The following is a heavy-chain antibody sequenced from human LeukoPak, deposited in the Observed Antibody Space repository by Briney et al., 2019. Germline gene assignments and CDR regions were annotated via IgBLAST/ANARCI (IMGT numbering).Heavy chain of an antibody. J-gene: IGHJ4*02. Sequence: PGGSLRLSCAASGFTFSTYGIHWVRQAPGKGLEWVALIRYDGSNTYYADSVRGRFTVSRDNSKSTLYLQMNSLRLEDTAVYYCAKEELYYYGSGTYYTLAPFDYWGQGTLVTVSS. CDR1: GFTFSTYG. CDR2: IRYDGSNT. CDR3: AKEELYYYGSGTYYTLAPFDY. D-gene: IGHD3-10*01. V-gene: IGHV3-30*02.